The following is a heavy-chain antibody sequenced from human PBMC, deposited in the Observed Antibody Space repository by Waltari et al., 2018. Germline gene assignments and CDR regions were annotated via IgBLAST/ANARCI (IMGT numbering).Heavy chain of an antibody. Sequence: QAQLVQSGPEVNKPGASVPLSCKASGYPFTSYDTNWVRQATGQGLQWMGWMNPNSGNTGYAQKFQDRVNITRNTSISTAYMELSSLRSEDTAVYYCAREGHQHGMDVWGQGTTVTVSS. J-gene: IGHJ6*02. CDR1: GYPFTSYD. CDR3: AREGHQHGMDV. CDR2: MNPNSGNT. V-gene: IGHV1-8*03.